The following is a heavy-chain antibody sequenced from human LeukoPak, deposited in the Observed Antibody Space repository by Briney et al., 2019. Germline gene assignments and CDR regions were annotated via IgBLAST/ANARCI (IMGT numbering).Heavy chain of an antibody. V-gene: IGHV3-23*01. D-gene: IGHD2-15*01. CDR1: GFTFSSYA. CDR3: AKDEGYCSGGSCYRWFDP. Sequence: GGSLRLSCAASGFTFSSYAMSWVRQAPGKGLEWVSAISGSGGSKYYADSVKGRFTISRDNSKNTLYLQMNSLRAEDTAVYYCAKDEGYCSGGSCYRWFDPWGQGTLVTVSS. J-gene: IGHJ5*02. CDR2: ISGSGGSK.